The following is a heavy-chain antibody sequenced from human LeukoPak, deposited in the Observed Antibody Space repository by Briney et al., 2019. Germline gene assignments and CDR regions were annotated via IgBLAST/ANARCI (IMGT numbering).Heavy chain of an antibody. CDR3: ARPVTVPGYMDV. V-gene: IGHV3-21*01. J-gene: IGHJ6*03. D-gene: IGHD2-21*02. CDR1: GFSFSSYS. Sequence: GGSLRLSCAGSGFSFSSYSMNWVRQAPGKGLEWVSSISSSSSYIYYADSVKGRFTISRDNAKNSLYLQMNSLRAEDTAVYYCARPVTVPGYMDVWGKGTTVTVSS. CDR2: ISSSSSYI.